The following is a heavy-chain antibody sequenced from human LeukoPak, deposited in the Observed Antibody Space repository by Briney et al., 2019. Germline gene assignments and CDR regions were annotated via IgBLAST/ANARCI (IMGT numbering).Heavy chain of an antibody. D-gene: IGHD2-2*01. V-gene: IGHV7-4-1*02. CDR2: INTNTGSP. J-gene: IGHJ4*02. CDR1: GYTFTSYA. Sequence: ASVKVSCKASGYTFTSYAMNWVRQVPGQGLEWMGWINTNTGSPTYAQAFTGRFVFSLDTSVSTAYLQISSLKTEGTAVYYCACYDCGDYWGQGTLVTVSS. CDR3: ACYDCGDY.